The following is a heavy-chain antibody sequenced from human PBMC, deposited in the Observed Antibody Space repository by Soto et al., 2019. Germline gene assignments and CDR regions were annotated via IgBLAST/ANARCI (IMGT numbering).Heavy chain of an antibody. V-gene: IGHV3-23*01. CDR2: ISGSGGRT. D-gene: IGHD6-13*01. Sequence: EVQVLESGGGLVQPGGSLRLSCAASGFTLNSYAMSWVRQAPGKGLEWVSAISGSGGRTYYADSVKGRFTVSRDNSKNTLSLQMNSLRAEDTAIYHCAKSIAAACYYYYYGMDVWGQGTTVTVSS. J-gene: IGHJ6*02. CDR3: AKSIAAACYYYYYGMDV. CDR1: GFTLNSYA.